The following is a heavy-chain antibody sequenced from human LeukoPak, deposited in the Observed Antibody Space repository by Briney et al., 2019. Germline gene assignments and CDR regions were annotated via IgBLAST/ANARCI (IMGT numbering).Heavy chain of an antibody. CDR2: IRQDGGET. CDR1: GLTFSRDW. CDR3: ATYSSLNTREFQY. J-gene: IGHJ1*01. V-gene: IGHV3-7*01. Sequence: GGSLRLSCEASGLTFSRDWMGWVRQAPGKGLEWVANIRQDGGETYYGDPVKGRFIISRDNAKNSLFLQMNRLRAEDTAVYYCATYSSLNTREFQYWGQGTLVTVSP. D-gene: IGHD3-22*01.